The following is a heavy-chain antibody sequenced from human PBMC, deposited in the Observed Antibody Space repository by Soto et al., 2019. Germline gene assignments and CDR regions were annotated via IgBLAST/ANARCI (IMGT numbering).Heavy chain of an antibody. V-gene: IGHV3-73*02. D-gene: IGHD5-18*01. CDR2: IRNKTNNYAT. CDR3: TSRRDWTAVDPLDH. Sequence: EVQLLEYGGGLVQPGGSLKLSCEASGFSFSDSAIHWVRQASGKGLEWVGRIRNKTNNYATAFNAPVKGRFTISRDDSKNTVYLQMNNLKLDDTALYYCTSRRDWTAVDPLDHGGQGTLVTVSS. CDR1: GFSFSDSA. J-gene: IGHJ4*02.